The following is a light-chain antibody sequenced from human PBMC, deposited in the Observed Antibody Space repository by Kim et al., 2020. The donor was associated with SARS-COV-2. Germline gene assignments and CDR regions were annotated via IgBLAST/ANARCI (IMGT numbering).Light chain of an antibody. Sequence: ASVGDRVSITCAASKSISTWVAWYQQKPGKAPKLLIYDASTLQSGVSSRVSGSGSGTEFTLTISSLQPDDVATYFCQQYDTSSRAFGQGTKVDIK. CDR3: QQYDTSSRA. CDR2: DAS. J-gene: IGKJ1*01. CDR1: KSISTW. V-gene: IGKV1-5*01.